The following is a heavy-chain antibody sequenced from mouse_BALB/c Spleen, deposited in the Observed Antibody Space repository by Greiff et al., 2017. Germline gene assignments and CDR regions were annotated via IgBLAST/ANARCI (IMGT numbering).Heavy chain of an antibody. Sequence: QVQLQQPGAELVKPGALVKLSCKASGYTFTGYWMHWVKQRPGQGLEWIGEINPSNGRTNYNEKFKSKATLTVDKSSSTAYMQLSSLTSEDSAVYYCARSRRMDYWGQGTSVTVSS. V-gene: IGHV1S81*02. CDR3: ARSRRMDY. CDR1: GYTFTGYW. J-gene: IGHJ4*01. CDR2: INPSNGRT.